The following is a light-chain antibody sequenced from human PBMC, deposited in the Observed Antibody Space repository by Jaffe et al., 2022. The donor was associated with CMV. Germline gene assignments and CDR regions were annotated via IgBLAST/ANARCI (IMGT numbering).Light chain of an antibody. Sequence: DVVMAQSPLSLPVTLGQPASISCRSSQSLVHSDGNTYLNWFQQRPGQAPRRLIYKVSNRDSGVPDRFSGSGSGTDFTLKISRVEADDVGVYYCMQGTQWPYTFGQGTNLDIK. V-gene: IGKV2-30*02. CDR2: KVS. J-gene: IGKJ2*01. CDR3: MQGTQWPYT. CDR1: QSLVHSDGNTY.